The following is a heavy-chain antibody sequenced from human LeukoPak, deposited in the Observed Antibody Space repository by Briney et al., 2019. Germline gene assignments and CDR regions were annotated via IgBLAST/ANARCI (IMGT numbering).Heavy chain of an antibody. D-gene: IGHD5-18*01. CDR1: GFTFSSYA. J-gene: IGHJ4*02. V-gene: IGHV3-30*04. CDR3: ARVRYVDTAMVPFDY. Sequence: GRSLRLSCAASGFTFSSYAMHWVRQAPGKGLEWEAVISYDGSNKYYADSVKGRFTISRDNSKNTLYLQMNSLRAEDTAVYYCARVRYVDTAMVPFDYWGQGTLVTVSS. CDR2: ISYDGSNK.